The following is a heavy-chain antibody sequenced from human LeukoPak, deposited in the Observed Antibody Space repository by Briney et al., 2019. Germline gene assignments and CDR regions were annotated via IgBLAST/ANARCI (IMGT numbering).Heavy chain of an antibody. J-gene: IGHJ5*02. CDR2: ISAYNGNT. Sequence: ASVKVSCKASGYTFTSYGISWVRQAPGQGLEWMGWISAYNGNTNYAQKLQGRVTMTTDTSTSTAYMELSRLRSDDTPVYYCANIHGYGWFDPWGQGTLVSVSS. V-gene: IGHV1-18*04. D-gene: IGHD3-22*01. CDR1: GYTFTSYG. CDR3: ANIHGYGWFDP.